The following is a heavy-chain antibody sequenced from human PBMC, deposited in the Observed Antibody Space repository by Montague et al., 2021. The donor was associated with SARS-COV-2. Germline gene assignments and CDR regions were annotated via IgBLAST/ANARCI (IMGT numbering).Heavy chain of an antibody. CDR1: GDSISSRRSY. D-gene: IGHD4-11*01. V-gene: IGHV4-39*01. CDR3: VRVTHPRSAWPYYMDV. CDR2: INNRRHT. Sequence: SETLSLTCTFSGDSISSRRSYWGWIRQPPGKGLEWIGSINNRRHTYNNPSLRSRVSISVDTSKNQFSLNVRSVTAADTGLFYCVRVTHPRSAWPYYMDVWGKGATVTVSS. J-gene: IGHJ6*03.